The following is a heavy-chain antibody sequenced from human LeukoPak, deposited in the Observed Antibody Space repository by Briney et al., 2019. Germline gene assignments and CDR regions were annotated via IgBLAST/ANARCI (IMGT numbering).Heavy chain of an antibody. J-gene: IGHJ3*02. Sequence: GGSLRLSCAASGFTFSSYAMHWVRQAPGKGLEWVAVISYDGSNKYYADSVKGRFTISRDNSKNTLYLQMNSLRVDDTAVYYCTGERVESGFDIWGQGTLVTVSS. CDR1: GFTFSSYA. D-gene: IGHD1-26*01. V-gene: IGHV3-30-3*01. CDR3: TGERVESGFDI. CDR2: ISYDGSNK.